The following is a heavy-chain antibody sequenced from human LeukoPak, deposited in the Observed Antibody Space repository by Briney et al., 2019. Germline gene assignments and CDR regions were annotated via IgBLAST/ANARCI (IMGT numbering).Heavy chain of an antibody. CDR3: AKHSSTSLNLPVAY. J-gene: IGHJ4*02. Sequence: GASVKVSCKASGYTFTSYDINWVRQATGQGLEWMGWMNPNSGNTGYAQKFQGRVTMTRNTSISTAYMELSSLRSEDTAVYYCAKHSSTSLNLPVAYWGQGTLVTVSS. CDR2: MNPNSGNT. D-gene: IGHD2-2*01. CDR1: GYTFTSYD. V-gene: IGHV1-8*01.